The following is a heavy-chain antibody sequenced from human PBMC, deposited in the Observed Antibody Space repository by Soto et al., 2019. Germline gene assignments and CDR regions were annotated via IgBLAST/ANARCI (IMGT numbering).Heavy chain of an antibody. CDR1: GGSFSGYY. CDR3: AREKTYYDILTGYYWFDP. CDR2: IDHSGST. J-gene: IGHJ5*02. D-gene: IGHD3-9*01. V-gene: IGHV4-34*01. Sequence: SETLSLTCAFYGGSFSGYYWSWIRQPPRKGLEWIGEIDHSGSTNYNPSLKSRVTISLDTSKNQFSLKLSSVTAADTAVYYCAREKTYYDILTGYYWFDPWGQGTLVTVSS.